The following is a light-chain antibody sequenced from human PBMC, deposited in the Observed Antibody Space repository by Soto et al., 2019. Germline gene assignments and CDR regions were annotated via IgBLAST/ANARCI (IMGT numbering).Light chain of an antibody. V-gene: IGLV2-14*01. CDR1: SSDVGGYNS. J-gene: IGLJ2*01. CDR3: SSYTSSSTVV. CDR2: EVS. Sequence: QSVLTQPASVSGSPGQSITISCTGTSSDVGGYNSVSWYQQHPGIAPKLMIYEVSHRPSGASNRFSGSKSGNTASLPISGLQAEDEADYYCSSYTSSSTVVFGGGTKVTVL.